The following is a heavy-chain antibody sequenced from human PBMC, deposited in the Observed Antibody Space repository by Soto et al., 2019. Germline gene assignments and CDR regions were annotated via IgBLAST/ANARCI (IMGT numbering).Heavy chain of an antibody. J-gene: IGHJ5*02. CDR2: IGTLGDT. Sequence: EVQLVESGGGLVQPGGSLRLSCAASGFIFSSYDIHWVRQVTGKGLEWVSGIGTLGDTYYSGSVRGRFTISRENAKNSVNLEMNTLRAGDTAVYYCVRGRSFDYKSTPPPIFDPWGQGTQVTVSS. V-gene: IGHV3-13*01. D-gene: IGHD3-9*01. CDR3: VRGRSFDYKSTPPPIFDP. CDR1: GFIFSSYD.